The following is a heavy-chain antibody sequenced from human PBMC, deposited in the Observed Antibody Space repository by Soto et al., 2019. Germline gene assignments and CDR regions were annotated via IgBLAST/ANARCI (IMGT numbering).Heavy chain of an antibody. D-gene: IGHD2-2*01. CDR2: INSDGSNT. CDR3: ARGGVPAAMSY. Sequence: EVQLVESGGGLVQPGGSLRLSCAASGFTFSSFWMHWVRQAPGGGLVWVSRINSDGSNTNYADSVKGRFTISRDNAKNTLYLQMNSLRAEDTVGYYCARGGVPAAMSYWGQGTLVTVSS. CDR1: GFTFSSFW. J-gene: IGHJ4*02. V-gene: IGHV3-74*01.